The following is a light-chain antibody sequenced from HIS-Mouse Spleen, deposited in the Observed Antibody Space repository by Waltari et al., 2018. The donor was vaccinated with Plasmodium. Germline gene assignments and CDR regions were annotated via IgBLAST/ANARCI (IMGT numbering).Light chain of an antibody. V-gene: IGLV3-10*01. CDR3: YSTDSSGNHRV. J-gene: IGLJ3*02. CDR1: ALPKKY. CDR2: EDS. Sequence: SYELTQPPSVSVSPGQTARITCSGDALPKKYAYWYQRKSGQAPVLVIYEDSKRPSGIPERLSGSRSGTMANLTISGAQVEDEADYYCYSTDSSGNHRVFGGGTKLTVL.